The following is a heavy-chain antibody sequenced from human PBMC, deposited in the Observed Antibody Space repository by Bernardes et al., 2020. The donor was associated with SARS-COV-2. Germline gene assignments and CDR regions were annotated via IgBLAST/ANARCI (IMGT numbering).Heavy chain of an antibody. CDR3: ARDLRVVVVPAAMPGAPFDY. CDR1: GYTFTSYG. V-gene: IGHV1-18*04. D-gene: IGHD2-2*01. J-gene: IGHJ4*02. CDR2: ISAYNGNT. Sequence: ASVKVSCKASGYTFTSYGISWVRQAPGQGLEWMGWISAYNGNTNYAQKLQGRVTMTTDTSTSTAYMELRSLRSDDTAVYYCARDLRVVVVPAAMPGAPFDYWGQGTLVTVSS.